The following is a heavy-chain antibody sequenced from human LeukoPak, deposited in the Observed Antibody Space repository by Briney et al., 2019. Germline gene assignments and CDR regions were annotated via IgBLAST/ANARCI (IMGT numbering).Heavy chain of an antibody. Sequence: PSETLSLTCTVSDYSITSGYYWGWIRQSPGKGLEWIASIYHSGSPYYNPSLKSRVTMSVDTPKNQFSLKLKSVTAADTAVYYCARDRSKWFDPWGQGTLVTVTS. CDR3: ARDRSKWFDP. V-gene: IGHV4-38-2*02. CDR1: DYSITSGYY. CDR2: IYHSGSP. J-gene: IGHJ5*02.